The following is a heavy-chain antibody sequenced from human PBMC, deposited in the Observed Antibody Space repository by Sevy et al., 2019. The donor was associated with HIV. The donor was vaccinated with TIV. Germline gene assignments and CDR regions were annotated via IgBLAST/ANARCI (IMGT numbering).Heavy chain of an antibody. CDR2: ISGSGGIT. J-gene: IGHJ6*02. CDR1: GFPFGTYA. CDR3: AKADYGGLSHFGMDV. D-gene: IGHD4-17*01. Sequence: GGSLRLSCAGSGFPFGTYAINWVRQAPGKGLQWVSVISGSGGITHYADAVKGRFTISRDNSKNTVYLQIDGLRVEDTAIYYCAKADYGGLSHFGMDVWGQGTTVTVSS. V-gene: IGHV3-23*01.